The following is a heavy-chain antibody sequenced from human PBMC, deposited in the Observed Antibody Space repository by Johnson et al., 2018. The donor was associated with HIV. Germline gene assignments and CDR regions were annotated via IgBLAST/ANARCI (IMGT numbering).Heavy chain of an antibody. CDR1: GFTNNNAW. V-gene: IGHV3-15*01. CDR3: ARDFGLFLGKDDAFDI. CDR2: IKSKSDGGTA. D-gene: IGHD7-27*01. J-gene: IGHJ3*02. Sequence: VQLVESGGGFVKPGGSLRLSCAASGFTNNNAWMNWVRQAPGKGLEWVGRIKSKSDGGTADCAAPVKGRFTISRDDSEKILYLQMNSLRAEDTAVYYCARDFGLFLGKDDAFDIWGQGTMVTVSS.